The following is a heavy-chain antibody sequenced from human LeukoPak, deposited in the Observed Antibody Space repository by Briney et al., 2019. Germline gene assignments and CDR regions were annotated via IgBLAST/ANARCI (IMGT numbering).Heavy chain of an antibody. D-gene: IGHD4-17*01. CDR3: ARVSTVTRVYFDY. CDR2: ISGSGGST. J-gene: IGHJ4*02. V-gene: IGHV3-23*01. Sequence: GGSLRLSCAASGFTFSSYAMSWVRQAPGKGLEWVSAISGSGGSTYYADSVKGRFTISRDNSKNTLYLQMNSLRAEDTAVYYCARVSTVTRVYFDYWGQGTLVTVSS. CDR1: GFTFSSYA.